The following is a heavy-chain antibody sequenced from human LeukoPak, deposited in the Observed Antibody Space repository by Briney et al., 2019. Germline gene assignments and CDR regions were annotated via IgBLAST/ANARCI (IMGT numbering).Heavy chain of an antibody. CDR2: ITSNGDST. D-gene: IGHD1-1*01. J-gene: IGHJ6*02. Sequence: GGSLRLSCAASGFTFTRFTLYWGRQAPGKGLEYVSAITSNGDSTNYSNSVKGRFTISRDNSKNTLYLQMGGLRAEDMAVYYCARSDNSLDYYFGMDVWGQGTTVTVSS. V-gene: IGHV3-64*01. CDR3: ARSDNSLDYYFGMDV. CDR1: GFTFTRFT.